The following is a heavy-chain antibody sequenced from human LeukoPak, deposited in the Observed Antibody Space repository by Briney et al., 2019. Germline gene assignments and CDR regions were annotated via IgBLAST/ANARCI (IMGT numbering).Heavy chain of an antibody. CDR1: GFTFSNYA. V-gene: IGHV3-23*01. D-gene: IGHD3/OR15-3a*01. CDR3: AKHFCTGLDCSLFDS. CDR2: ISGSGGST. Sequence: PGGSLRLSCAASGFTFSNYAMSWVRQAPGKGLEWVSGISGSGGSTYYADSVKGHFTISRDNSKNALSLQLNSLRPEDTALYYCAKHFCTGLDCSLFDSWGQGTLVTVSS. J-gene: IGHJ4*02.